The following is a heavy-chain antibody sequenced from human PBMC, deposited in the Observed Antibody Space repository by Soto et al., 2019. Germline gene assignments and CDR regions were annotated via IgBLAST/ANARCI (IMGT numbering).Heavy chain of an antibody. CDR1: GFTFSSYW. J-gene: IGHJ4*02. V-gene: IGHV3-7*01. Sequence: EVQLVESGGGLVQPGGSLRLSCAASGFTFSSYWMSWVRQAPGKGLGWVATINQDGSSKYYVDSVKGLFTISRDKAKNSLYLQRNGLRAEDTAVYYCVRDIRGSSSTNWGQGTLLTVSS. CDR3: VRDIRGSSSTN. CDR2: INQDGSSK. D-gene: IGHD6-13*01.